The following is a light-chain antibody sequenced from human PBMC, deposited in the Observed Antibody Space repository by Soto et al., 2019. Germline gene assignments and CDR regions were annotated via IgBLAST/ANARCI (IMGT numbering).Light chain of an antibody. V-gene: IGKV3-15*01. CDR1: QSVSSN. Sequence: EIVMTQSPATLSVSPGERATLSCRASQSVSSNLAWYQQKPGQAPRLLVYGASTRPTGIPTRFSGSGSGTEFSLTISSLQSEDFAVYSCQQYGDWPGAFGGGTKVDIK. CDR2: GAS. CDR3: QQYGDWPGA. J-gene: IGKJ4*01.